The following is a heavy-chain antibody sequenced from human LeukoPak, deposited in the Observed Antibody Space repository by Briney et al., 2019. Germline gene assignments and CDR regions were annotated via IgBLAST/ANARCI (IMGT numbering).Heavy chain of an antibody. CDR3: VRGPRYYDDSGFHYGVFDI. Sequence: GSLRLSCAASGLTFSSYAMSWVRQAPGKGLEWVSAISGSGGSTYYADSVKGRFTISRDNSKNTLYLQMNSLTADDTAVYYCVRGPRYYDDSGFHYGVFDIWGQGTLVTVSS. CDR2: ISGSGGST. V-gene: IGHV3-23*01. J-gene: IGHJ3*02. D-gene: IGHD3-22*01. CDR1: GLTFSSYA.